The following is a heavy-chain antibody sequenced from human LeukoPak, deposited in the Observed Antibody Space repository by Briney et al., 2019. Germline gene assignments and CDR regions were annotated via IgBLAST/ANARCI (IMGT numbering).Heavy chain of an antibody. V-gene: IGHV3-23*01. J-gene: IGHJ4*02. CDR3: AKDRESSSRPYFFDY. Sequence: GGSLRLSCAASGFTFSSYAMSWVRQAPGRGLEWVSAISGSGGTTYYADSVKGRFTISRDNSKNTLYLQMNSLRAEDTAVYYCAKDRESSSRPYFFDYWGQGTLVTVSS. D-gene: IGHD6-6*01. CDR1: GFTFSSYA. CDR2: ISGSGGTT.